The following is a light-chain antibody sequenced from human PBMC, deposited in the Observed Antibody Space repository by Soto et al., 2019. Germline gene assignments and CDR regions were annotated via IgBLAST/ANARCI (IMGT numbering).Light chain of an antibody. V-gene: IGLV2-14*03. Sequence: HYVLTQPASMSETPGQSIAISCTVNSSDVGGFNYVSWYQQHPGKAPKLLIYDVSSRPSGVSDRFSGSKSGNTASLTISGLQAEDEADYYCASYTTRTTYVFGAGNKVTVL. CDR1: SSDVGGFNY. CDR2: DVS. CDR3: ASYTTRTTYV. J-gene: IGLJ1*01.